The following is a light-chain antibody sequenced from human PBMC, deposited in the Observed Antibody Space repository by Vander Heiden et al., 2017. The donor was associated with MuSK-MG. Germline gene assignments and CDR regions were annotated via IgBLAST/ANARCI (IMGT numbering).Light chain of an antibody. CDR2: DVS. V-gene: IGLV2-14*01. CDR3: ASYTTTSALYV. J-gene: IGLJ1*01. CDR1: SRNIGGYDY. Sequence: HSVLPQPPSVSGSLGHPITISCSGTSRNIGGYDYVSWYQQSPGKAPKLIIYDVSNRPSGVSDRFSGSKSGNTASLTISGLHVDDEADYYCASYTTTSALYVFGSGTQVTVL.